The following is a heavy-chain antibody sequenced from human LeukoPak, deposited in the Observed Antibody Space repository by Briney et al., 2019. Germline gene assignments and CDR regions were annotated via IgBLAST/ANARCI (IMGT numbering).Heavy chain of an antibody. CDR1: GYTFTAYY. V-gene: IGHV1-2*02. D-gene: IGHD4-17*01. J-gene: IGHJ6*03. CDR2: INPNSGGT. CDR3: ARAPPVTGYYYYMDV. Sequence: ASVKVSCTASGYTFTAYYMHWVRQAPGQGLEWMGWINPNSGGTNYAQKFQGRVTMTRDTSISTAYMELSRLRSDDTAVYYCARAPPVTGYYYYMDVWGKGTTVTVSS.